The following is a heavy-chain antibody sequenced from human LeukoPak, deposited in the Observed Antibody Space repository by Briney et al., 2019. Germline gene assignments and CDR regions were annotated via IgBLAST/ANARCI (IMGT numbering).Heavy chain of an antibody. V-gene: IGHV3-48*02. CDR3: ARDPYYGSGSLWIYGDPFDI. D-gene: IGHD3-10*01. CDR1: GFTFSSYS. CDR2: ISSSSSTI. J-gene: IGHJ3*02. Sequence: PGGSLRLSCAASGFTFSSYSMNWVRQAPGKGLEWVSYISSSSSTIYYADSVKGRFTISRDNAKNSLYLQMNSLRDEDTAVYYCARDPYYGSGSLWIYGDPFDIWGQGTMVTVSS.